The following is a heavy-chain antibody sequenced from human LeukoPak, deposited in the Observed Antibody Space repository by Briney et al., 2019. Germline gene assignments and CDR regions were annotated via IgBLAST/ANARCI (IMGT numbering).Heavy chain of an antibody. J-gene: IGHJ4*02. Sequence: PSETLSLTCAVYGGSFSGYYWSWIRQPPGKGLEWIGEINHSGRTNYNPSLKSRVTISVDTSKNQFSLKLSSVTAADTAVYYCARELRGYSYGYFDYWGQGTLVTVSS. CDR1: GGSFSGYY. D-gene: IGHD5-18*01. V-gene: IGHV4-34*01. CDR3: ARELRGYSYGYFDY. CDR2: INHSGRT.